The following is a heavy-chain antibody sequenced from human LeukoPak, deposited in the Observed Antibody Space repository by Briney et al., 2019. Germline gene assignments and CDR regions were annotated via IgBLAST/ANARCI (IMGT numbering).Heavy chain of an antibody. Sequence: SVKVSCKASGGTFSSYAISWVRQAPGQGLEWMGGIIPIFGTANYAQKFQGRVTITADESTSTAYMELSSLRSEDTAVYYCARDHGSGSYYLNWFDPWGQGTLVTISS. D-gene: IGHD3-10*01. V-gene: IGHV1-69*13. J-gene: IGHJ5*02. CDR2: IIPIFGTA. CDR1: GGTFSSYA. CDR3: ARDHGSGSYYLNWFDP.